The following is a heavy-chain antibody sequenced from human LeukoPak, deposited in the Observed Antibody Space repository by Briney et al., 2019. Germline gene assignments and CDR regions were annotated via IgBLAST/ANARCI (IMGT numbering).Heavy chain of an antibody. D-gene: IGHD1-26*01. V-gene: IGHV3-15*01. CDR2: IKSKTDGGTI. CDR3: LREAGATVIDY. Sequence: GGSLRLSCAASGFTFSNAWMSWVRQAPGKGLEWVGRIKSKTDGGTIDYAAPVKGRFTISRDDSKNTLYLQMNSLKTEDTAVYYCLREAGATVIDYWGQGTLVTVSS. CDR1: GFTFSNAW. J-gene: IGHJ4*02.